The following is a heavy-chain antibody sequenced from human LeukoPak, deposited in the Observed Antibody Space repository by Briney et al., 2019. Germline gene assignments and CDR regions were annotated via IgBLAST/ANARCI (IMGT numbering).Heavy chain of an antibody. CDR1: GGSISSYY. CDR3: AREFYYDSSGLNWFDP. Sequence: SETLSLTCTVSGGSISSYYWSWIWQPPGKGLEWIGYISYSGGTNYNPSLKSRVTISVDTSKNQFSLKLTSVTAADTAVYYCAREFYYDSSGLNWFDPWGQGTLVTVSS. CDR2: ISYSGGT. J-gene: IGHJ5*02. V-gene: IGHV4-59*01. D-gene: IGHD3-22*01.